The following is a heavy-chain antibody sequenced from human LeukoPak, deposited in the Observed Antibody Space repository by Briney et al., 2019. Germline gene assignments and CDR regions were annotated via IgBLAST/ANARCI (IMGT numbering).Heavy chain of an antibody. CDR2: ISSDGITT. V-gene: IGHV3-74*01. J-gene: IGHJ3*02. Sequence: GGSLRLSCAASGFTFRSYWMHWVRQAPGKGLVWVSRISSDGITTLYGDSVKGRFTISRDNAKNTLYLQINSLRAEDTAVYYCASYHPRYYYDSSGYPSHAFDIWGQGTMVTVSS. CDR1: GFTFRSYW. CDR3: ASYHPRYYYDSSGYPSHAFDI. D-gene: IGHD3-22*01.